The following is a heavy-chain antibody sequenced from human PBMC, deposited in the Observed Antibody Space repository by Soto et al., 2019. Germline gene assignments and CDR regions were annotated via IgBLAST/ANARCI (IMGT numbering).Heavy chain of an antibody. CDR3: ARHSYSSSSGVDY. J-gene: IGHJ4*02. Sequence: PSETLSLTCTVSGGSISSSSYYWGWIRQPPGKGLEWIGSIYYSGSTYYNPSLTSRVTISVDTSKNQFSLKLSSVTAADTAVYYCARHSYSSSSGVDYWGQGTLVTVSS. CDR2: IYYSGST. V-gene: IGHV4-39*01. D-gene: IGHD6-6*01. CDR1: GGSISSSSYY.